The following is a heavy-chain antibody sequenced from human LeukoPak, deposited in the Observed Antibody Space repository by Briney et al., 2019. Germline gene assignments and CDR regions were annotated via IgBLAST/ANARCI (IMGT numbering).Heavy chain of an antibody. CDR3: ARDSMVRGVMSY. CDR1: GFTFSSYS. Sequence: GGSLRLSCAASGFTFSSYSMNWVRQAPGKGLEWVSSISSSSSYIYYADSVKGRFTISRDNAKNSLYLQMNSLRAEDTAVYYCARDSMVRGVMSYWGQGTLVAVSS. CDR2: ISSSSSYI. V-gene: IGHV3-21*01. D-gene: IGHD3-10*01. J-gene: IGHJ4*02.